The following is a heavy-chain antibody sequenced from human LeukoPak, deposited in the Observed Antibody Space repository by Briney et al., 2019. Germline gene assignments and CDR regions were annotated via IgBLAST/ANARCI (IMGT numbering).Heavy chain of an antibody. D-gene: IGHD2-21*01. CDR3: AGRLGRSFDY. CDR1: GYTFINHA. V-gene: IGHV1-3*04. Sequence: RASVKVSCKASGYTFINHAIHWVRQAPGQRLEWMGWINIGNGNTKYSQNFQGRITITRDTSATTAYMDLSSLRSEDTAMYYCAGRLGRSFDYWGQGTLVTVSS. J-gene: IGHJ4*02. CDR2: INIGNGNT.